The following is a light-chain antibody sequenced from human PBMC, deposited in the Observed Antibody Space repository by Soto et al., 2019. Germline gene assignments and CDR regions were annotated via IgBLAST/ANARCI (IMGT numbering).Light chain of an antibody. Sequence: QSVLTQPPSASGTPGQRVTISCSGSSSNIGSNSVYWYQQLPGTAPKLLMYSSNQRPSGVPDRFSGSKSGTSASLAISGLQSEDEADYYCAAWDDSLNGVVFGGGTKLTVL. J-gene: IGLJ2*01. CDR3: AAWDDSLNGVV. V-gene: IGLV1-44*01. CDR2: SSN. CDR1: SSNIGSNS.